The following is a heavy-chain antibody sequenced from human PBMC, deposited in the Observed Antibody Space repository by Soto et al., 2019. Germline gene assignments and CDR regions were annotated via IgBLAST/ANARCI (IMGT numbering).Heavy chain of an antibody. V-gene: IGHV4-59*01. CDR3: ARGNGYGLGIPSWGDAFDI. D-gene: IGHD3-10*01. CDR2: MYNSGST. CDR1: GGSITGYY. Sequence: SETLSLTCTVSGGSITGYYWSWIRQPPGKGLEWIGYMYNSGSTKYNPSLKSRVTISVDKSKNQFSLKLSSVTAADTAVYYCARGNGYGLGIPSWGDAFDIWGQGTMVTVSS. J-gene: IGHJ3*02.